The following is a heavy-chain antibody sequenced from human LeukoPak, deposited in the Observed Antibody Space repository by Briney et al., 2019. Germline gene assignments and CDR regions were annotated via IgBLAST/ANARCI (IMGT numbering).Heavy chain of an antibody. CDR3: ARDSAPYYNILTGVLLL. V-gene: IGHV1-2*04. D-gene: IGHD3-9*01. J-gene: IGHJ4*02. Sequence: VASVKVSCKASGYTFTGYYMHWVRQAPGQGLEWMGWINPNSGGTNYAQKFQGWVTMTRDTSISTAYMELSRLRSDDTAVYYCARDSAPYYNILTGVLLLWGQGTLVTVSS. CDR2: INPNSGGT. CDR1: GYTFTGYY.